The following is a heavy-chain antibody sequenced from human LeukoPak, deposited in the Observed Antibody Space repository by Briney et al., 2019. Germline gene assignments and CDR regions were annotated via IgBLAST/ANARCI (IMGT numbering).Heavy chain of an antibody. Sequence: SETLSLTCAVYGGSFSGYYWSWIRQPPGKGLEWIGEINHSGSTNYNPSLKSRVTISVDTSKNQFSLKLSSVTAADTAVYYCARDYYDSSGYYFGEEVFDYWGQGTLVTVSS. CDR1: GGSFSGYY. J-gene: IGHJ4*02. CDR2: INHSGST. CDR3: ARDYYDSSGYYFGEEVFDY. V-gene: IGHV4-34*01. D-gene: IGHD3-22*01.